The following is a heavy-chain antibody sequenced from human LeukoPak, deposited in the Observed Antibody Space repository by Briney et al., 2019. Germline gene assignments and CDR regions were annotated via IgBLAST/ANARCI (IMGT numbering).Heavy chain of an antibody. CDR1: GLSVSSNF. CDR3: ARGGLRYFED. J-gene: IGHJ4*02. CDR2: IKQDGSEK. Sequence: GGSLRLSCAATGLSVSSNFMSWVRQAPGKGLEWVANIKQDGSEKYYVDSVKGRFTISRDNAKNSLYLQMNSLRAEDTAVYYCARGGLRYFEDWGQGTLVTVSS. V-gene: IGHV3-7*01. D-gene: IGHD3-9*01.